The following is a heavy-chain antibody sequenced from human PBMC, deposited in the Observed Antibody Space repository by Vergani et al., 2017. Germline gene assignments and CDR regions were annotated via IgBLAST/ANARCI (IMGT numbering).Heavy chain of an antibody. Sequence: VHLVESGGGVVQPGRSLRLSCVVSGFTFSSYWMSWVRQAPGKGLEWVAKIKQDGSEKYYVDSVKGRFTISRDNAKNSLYLQMNSLRAEDTAVYYCARVLRSSGYCSSSNPGPLDYWGQGTLVTVSS. CDR3: ARVLRSSGYCSSSNPGPLDY. CDR2: IKQDGSEK. V-gene: IGHV3-7*01. CDR1: GFTFSSYW. D-gene: IGHD3-22*01. J-gene: IGHJ4*02.